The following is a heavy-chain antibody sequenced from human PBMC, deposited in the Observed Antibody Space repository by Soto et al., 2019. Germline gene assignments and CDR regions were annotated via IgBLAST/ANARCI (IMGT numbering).Heavy chain of an antibody. D-gene: IGHD3-16*02. CDR3: ARGKLSDYVWGSYRYHFDY. V-gene: IGHV4-34*01. Sequence: SETLSLTCAVYGGSFSGYYWSWIRQPPGKGLEWIGEINQSGSTNYNPSLKSRVTISVDTSKNQFSLKLSSVTAADTAVYYCARGKLSDYVWGSYRYHFDYWGQGTVVTVSS. J-gene: IGHJ4*02. CDR2: INQSGST. CDR1: GGSFSGYY.